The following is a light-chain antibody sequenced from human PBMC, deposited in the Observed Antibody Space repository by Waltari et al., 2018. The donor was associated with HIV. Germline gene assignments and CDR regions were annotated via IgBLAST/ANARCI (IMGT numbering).Light chain of an antibody. J-gene: IGLJ1*01. CDR3: ATWDDTLSGYV. V-gene: IGLV1-47*01. CDR2: RND. CDR1: SSNIGHNY. Sequence: QSVLTQPPSASGTPGQRVTISCSGSSSNIGHNYVFWYQQLPGTAPKLLFYRNDQRPSGVPDRFSGSKSGTSASLAISGLRSEDEADYYCATWDDTLSGYVFGTGTKVTVL.